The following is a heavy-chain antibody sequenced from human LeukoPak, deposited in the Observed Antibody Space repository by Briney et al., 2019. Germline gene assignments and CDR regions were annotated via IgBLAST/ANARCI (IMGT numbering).Heavy chain of an antibody. V-gene: IGHV4-34*01. Sequence: PSETLSLTCAVYGGSFSGYYWSWIRQPPGKGLEWLGEINHSGSTNYNPSLKSRVTISVDTSKNQFSLKLSSVTAADTAVYYCASYDPYYYDSSGYANYFDYWGQGTLVTVSS. CDR1: GGSFSGYY. CDR3: ASYDPYYYDSSGYANYFDY. CDR2: INHSGST. J-gene: IGHJ4*02. D-gene: IGHD3-22*01.